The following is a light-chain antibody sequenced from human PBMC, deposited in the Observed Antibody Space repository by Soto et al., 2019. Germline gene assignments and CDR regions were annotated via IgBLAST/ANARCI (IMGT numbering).Light chain of an antibody. V-gene: IGLV2-14*01. CDR2: DVS. J-gene: IGLJ1*01. CDR1: SSDVGAYNY. Sequence: QSVLTQPASVSGSPGRSVAISCTGTSSDVGAYNYVSWYQQLPGKAPKLLIYDVSHRPSWVSDRFSGSKSGNTASLTISGLQAEDEGDYYCNSYTSSSTLYVFGTGTKVTVL. CDR3: NSYTSSSTLYV.